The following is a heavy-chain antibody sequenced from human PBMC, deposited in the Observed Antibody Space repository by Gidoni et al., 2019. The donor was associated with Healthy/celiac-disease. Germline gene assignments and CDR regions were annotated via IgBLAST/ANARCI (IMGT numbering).Heavy chain of an antibody. CDR3: ASSPPSLTYGDEPTYGMDV. V-gene: IGHV5-10-1*01. J-gene: IGHJ6*02. Sequence: EVQLVQSGAEVKKPGESLRISCKGSGYSFTSYWISWVRQMPGKGLEWMGRIDPSDSYTNYSPSFQGHVTISADKSISTAYLQWSSLKASDTAMYYCASSPPSLTYGDEPTYGMDVWGQGTTVTVSS. D-gene: IGHD4-17*01. CDR2: IDPSDSYT. CDR1: GYSFTSYW.